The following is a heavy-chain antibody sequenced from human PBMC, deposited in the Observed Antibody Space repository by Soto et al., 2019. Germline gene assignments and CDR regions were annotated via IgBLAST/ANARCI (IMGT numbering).Heavy chain of an antibody. D-gene: IGHD2-21*01. CDR2: IYYSGST. J-gene: IGHJ3*02. Sequence: QVQLQESGPGLVKPSQTLSLTCTVSGGSISSGGYYWSWIRQHPGKGLEWIGYIYYSGSTYYNPSLKSRXXLXVXTSKNPFSLKLSSVTAADTAVYYCARGDDDRGAFDIWGQGTMVTVSS. V-gene: IGHV4-31*03. CDR1: GGSISSGGYY. CDR3: ARGDDDRGAFDI.